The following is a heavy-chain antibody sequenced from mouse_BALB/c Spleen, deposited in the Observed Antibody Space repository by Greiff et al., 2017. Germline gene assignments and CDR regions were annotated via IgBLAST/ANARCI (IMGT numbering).Heavy chain of an antibody. CDR1: GFSLTSYG. CDR3: ARKDYYAMDY. J-gene: IGHJ4*01. V-gene: IGHV2-6-4*01. Sequence: VKLVESGPGLVAPSQSLSITCTVSGFSLTSYGVHWVRQPPGKGLEWLGMIWGGGSTDYNSALKSRLSISKDNSKSQVFLKMNSLQTDDTAMYYCARKDYYAMDYWGQGTSVTVSS. CDR2: IWGGGST.